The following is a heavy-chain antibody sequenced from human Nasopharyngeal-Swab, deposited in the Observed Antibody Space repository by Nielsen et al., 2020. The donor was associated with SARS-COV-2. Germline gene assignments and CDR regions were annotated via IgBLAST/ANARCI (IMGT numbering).Heavy chain of an antibody. CDR1: GFSLSTSAVG. CDR2: IYWDDDK. CDR3: AHSSLLFRGPAFDY. Sequence: SGPTLVKPTQTLTLTCPFSGFSLSTSAVGGGWIRQPPGKALEWLALIYWDDDKRYSPSLKSRLTITKDTSKNQVVLTMTNMDPVDTATYYCAHSSLLFRGPAFDYWGQGTLVTVSS. V-gene: IGHV2-5*02. D-gene: IGHD2-21*01. J-gene: IGHJ4*02.